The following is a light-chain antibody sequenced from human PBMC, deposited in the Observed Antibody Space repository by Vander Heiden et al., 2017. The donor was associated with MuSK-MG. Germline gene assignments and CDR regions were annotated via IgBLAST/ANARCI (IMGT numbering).Light chain of an antibody. CDR1: NIGIKS. Sequence: SVPTPPPSGPVAPGQTARITCGGNNIGIKSVHWYQQKPGQAPVVVVYDDSDRPSGIPERFSGFNSGNTATLTISRVEAGDEADYYCQVWDDNSDHVIFGGGTKLIFL. CDR2: DDS. J-gene: IGLJ2*01. CDR3: QVWDDNSDHVI. V-gene: IGLV3-21*02.